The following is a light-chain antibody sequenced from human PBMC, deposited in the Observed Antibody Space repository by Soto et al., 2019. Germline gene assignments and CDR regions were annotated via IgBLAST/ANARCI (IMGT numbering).Light chain of an antibody. CDR1: NIGSKS. CDR2: YDS. J-gene: IGLJ2*01. CDR3: QVWDSSSDHVV. Sequence: SYELTQPPSVSVAPGKTARITCGGNNIGSKSVHWYQQKPGQAPVLVIYYDSDRPSGIPERFSGYNPGNTATLTISRVEAGDEADYYCQVWDSSSDHVVFGGRTKLTVL. V-gene: IGLV3-21*04.